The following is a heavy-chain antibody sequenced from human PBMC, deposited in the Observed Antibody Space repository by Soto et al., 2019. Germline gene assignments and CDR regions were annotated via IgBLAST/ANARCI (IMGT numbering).Heavy chain of an antibody. Sequence: QVQLVESGGGVVQPGRSLRLSCAASGFTFSSYGMHWVRQAPGKGLEWVAVIWYDGSDKFYADSVKGRFTISRDNSKNTLNLQMPSLTAENTAVYYCAKGGGTTLPLDSWGQGTLVTVSS. D-gene: IGHD1-7*01. CDR2: IWYDGSDK. J-gene: IGHJ4*02. CDR1: GFTFSSYG. V-gene: IGHV3-33*06. CDR3: AKGGGTTLPLDS.